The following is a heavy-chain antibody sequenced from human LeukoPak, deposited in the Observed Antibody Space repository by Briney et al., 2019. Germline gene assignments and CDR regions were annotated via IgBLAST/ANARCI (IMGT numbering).Heavy chain of an antibody. Sequence: PGGSLRLSCAASGFTVSDNYMSWVRQAPGKGLEWVSVIYSGGSTYYADSVKGRFTISRDNSKNTLYLQMNSLRAEDTAVYYCARSYSGSYSRAFDIWGQGTMVTVSS. CDR3: ARSYSGSYSRAFDI. J-gene: IGHJ3*02. D-gene: IGHD1-26*01. CDR2: IYSGGST. CDR1: GFTVSDNY. V-gene: IGHV3-53*01.